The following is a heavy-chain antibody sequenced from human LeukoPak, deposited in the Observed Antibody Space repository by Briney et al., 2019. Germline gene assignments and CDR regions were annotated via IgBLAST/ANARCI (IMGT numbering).Heavy chain of an antibody. CDR2: IYYTGT. CDR3: ANEDRGVDRGFLFGDI. CDR1: GGSLTDYY. J-gene: IGHJ3*02. Sequence: SETLSLTRTLSGGSLTDYYWSWIRQSPRRGLEWIRYIYYTGTSYNPTLHSRVAISVDTSKNQFSLQLSSVTAADTAVYYCANEDRGVDRGFLFGDIWGQGTMVTVSS. D-gene: IGHD3-10*01. V-gene: IGHV4-59*08.